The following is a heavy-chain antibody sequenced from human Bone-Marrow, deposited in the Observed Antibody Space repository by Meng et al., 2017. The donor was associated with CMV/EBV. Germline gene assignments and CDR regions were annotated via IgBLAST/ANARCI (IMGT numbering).Heavy chain of an antibody. V-gene: IGHV4-34*01. CDR3: ARVLGTVTTNWFDP. CDR2: INDRRST. D-gene: IGHD4-17*01. CDR1: TISFCGYY. Sequence: AVKTISFCGYYWAWIRQPPGKGLEWIGKINDRRSTNYDPSLKSRVTMSIDTAKAHFSLKLTSVTAADTAVYYCARVLGTVTTNWFDPWGQGTLVTVSS. J-gene: IGHJ5*02.